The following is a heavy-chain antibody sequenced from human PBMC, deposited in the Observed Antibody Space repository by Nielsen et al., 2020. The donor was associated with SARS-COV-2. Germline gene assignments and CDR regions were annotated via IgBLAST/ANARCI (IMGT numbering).Heavy chain of an antibody. CDR1: GFTFDDYA. J-gene: IGHJ6*02. CDR3: AILTDYYYYGMDV. D-gene: IGHD4/OR15-4a*01. CDR2: ISWNSGSI. Sequence: SLKISCAASGFTFDDYAMHWVRQAPGKGLEWVSGISWNSGSIGYADSVKGRFTISRDNAKNSLYLQMNSLRAEDTALYYCAILTDYYYYGMDVWGQGTTVTVSS. V-gene: IGHV3-9*01.